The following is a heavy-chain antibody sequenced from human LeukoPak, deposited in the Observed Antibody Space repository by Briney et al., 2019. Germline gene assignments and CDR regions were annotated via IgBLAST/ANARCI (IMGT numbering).Heavy chain of an antibody. Sequence: PGGSLRLSCAASGFTVSNNYMSWVRQAPGKKLEWVSDIYSDGTTFYADSVKGRFTISRDNAMNSLYLQMNSLRAEDTAVYYCARYGNGAWLAHYSFDIWGQGTMVTVSS. V-gene: IGHV3-53*01. CDR2: IYSDGTT. CDR3: ARYGNGAWLAHYSFDI. J-gene: IGHJ3*02. CDR1: GFTVSNNY. D-gene: IGHD6-19*01.